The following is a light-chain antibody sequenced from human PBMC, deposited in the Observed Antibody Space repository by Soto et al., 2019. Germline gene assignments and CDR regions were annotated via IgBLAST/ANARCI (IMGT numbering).Light chain of an antibody. V-gene: IGKV3-11*01. CDR1: QSVSSS. J-gene: IGKJ2*01. Sequence: EIVLTQSPATLSWSPGERATLSCRASQSVSSSLAWYQQKPGQAPRLLIYDASNRATVIPARFSGSGSGTDFTLTISSLEPEDFAVYDCQQRSNWPPTFGQGTKLEIK. CDR2: DAS. CDR3: QQRSNWPPT.